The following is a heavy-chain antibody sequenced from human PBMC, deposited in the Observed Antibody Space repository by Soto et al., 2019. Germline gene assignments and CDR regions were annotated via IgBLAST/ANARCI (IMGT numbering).Heavy chain of an antibody. D-gene: IGHD2-15*01. CDR2: VSIGGST. J-gene: IGHJ4*02. V-gene: IGHV3-23*01. CDR1: GFTFSSYA. Sequence: DVQLLESGGGLVQPEGSLRLSCAASGFTFSSYAMGWVRQGPGKGLEWVAVVSIGGSTHYADSVRGRFTISGVDSKNTLSLQMKSLTGEDTTVYFCANSRGAGGHFDYWGQGALVTVSS. CDR3: ANSRGAGGHFDY.